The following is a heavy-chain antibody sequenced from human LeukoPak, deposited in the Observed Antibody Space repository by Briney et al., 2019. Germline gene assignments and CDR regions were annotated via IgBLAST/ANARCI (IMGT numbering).Heavy chain of an antibody. Sequence: GGSLRLSCAASGFTFSSYSMNWVRQAPGKGLEWVSSISSSSSYIYYADSVKGRFTISRDNAKNLLYLQMNSLRAEDTAVYYCARGYYDSSGYYLRWFDPWGQGTLVTVSS. V-gene: IGHV3-21*01. CDR2: ISSSSSYI. CDR3: ARGYYDSSGYYLRWFDP. D-gene: IGHD3-22*01. CDR1: GFTFSSYS. J-gene: IGHJ5*02.